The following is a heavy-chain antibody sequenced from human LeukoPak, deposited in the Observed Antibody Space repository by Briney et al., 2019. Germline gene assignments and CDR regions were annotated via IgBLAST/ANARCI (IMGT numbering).Heavy chain of an antibody. CDR1: GGSISTSTYN. J-gene: IGHJ4*02. CDR3: ASPLGYCYTTTCHGDY. Sequence: SETLSLTCTVSGGSISTSTYNWGWVRQPPGKGLEWIGSIHYSGSTYYNPSLKSRVTISVDTSKNQFSLKLTSVTAADTAVYYCASPLGYCYTTTCHGDYWGQGTLVTVSS. V-gene: IGHV4-39*01. D-gene: IGHD2-2*01. CDR2: IHYSGST.